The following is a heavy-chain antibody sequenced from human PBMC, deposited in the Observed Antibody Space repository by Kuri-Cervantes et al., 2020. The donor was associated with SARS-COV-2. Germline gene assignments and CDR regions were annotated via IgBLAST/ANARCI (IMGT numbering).Heavy chain of an antibody. J-gene: IGHJ6*02. CDR1: GYTFTGYY. V-gene: IGHV1-2*04. CDR3: ARKWELDYYYYGMDV. D-gene: IGHD1-26*01. CDR2: INPNSGGT. Sequence: ASVKVSCKASGYTFTGYYMHWVRQAPGQGLEWMGWINPNSGGTNCAQKFQGWVTMTTDTSTSTAYMELRSLRSDDTAVYYCARKWELDYYYYGMDVWGQGTTVTVSS.